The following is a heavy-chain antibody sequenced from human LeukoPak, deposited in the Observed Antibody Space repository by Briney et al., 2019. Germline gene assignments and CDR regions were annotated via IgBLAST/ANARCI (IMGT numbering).Heavy chain of an antibody. CDR2: IIPIFGTA. CDR3: ASPRSDYYDSSGYLDY. J-gene: IGHJ4*02. CDR1: GGTFSSYA. Sequence: SVKVSCKASGGTFSSYAISWVRQAPGQGLEWMGGIIPIFGTANYAQKFQGRVTITADESTSTAYMELSSLRSEDTAVYYCASPRSDYYDSSGYLDYWGQGTLVTVSS. V-gene: IGHV1-69*13. D-gene: IGHD3-22*01.